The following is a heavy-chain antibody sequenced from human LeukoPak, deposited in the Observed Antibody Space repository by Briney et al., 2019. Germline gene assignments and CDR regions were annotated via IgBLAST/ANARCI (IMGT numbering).Heavy chain of an antibody. D-gene: IGHD3-10*01. J-gene: IGHJ4*02. CDR1: GFTFTSYA. V-gene: IGHV3-30-3*01. Sequence: PGRSLRLSCAASGFTFTSYAMHWVRQAPGKGLAWVAVISYDGSNKYYADSVKGRFTISRDNSKNTLAMQMNSLRPEDTAVYYCARDPHYYASGSYSLDYWGQGILVTVSS. CDR2: ISYDGSNK. CDR3: ARDPHYYASGSYSLDY.